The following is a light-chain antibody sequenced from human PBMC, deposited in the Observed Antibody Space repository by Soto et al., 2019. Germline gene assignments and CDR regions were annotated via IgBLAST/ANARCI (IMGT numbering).Light chain of an antibody. V-gene: IGLV2-14*01. Sequence: QFVLTQPASVSGSPGQSITISCTGSSSDVGGYNYLSWYQQHPGKAPKLIIYEVSNRPSGVSDRFSGSKSGNTASLTISGLQAEDEADFFCSSFTSTSTLVFGTGTKVTVL. CDR1: SSDVGGYNY. CDR3: SSFTSTSTLV. J-gene: IGLJ1*01. CDR2: EVS.